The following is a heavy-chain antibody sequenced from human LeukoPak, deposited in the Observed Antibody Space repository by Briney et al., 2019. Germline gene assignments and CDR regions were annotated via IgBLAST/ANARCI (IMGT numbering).Heavy chain of an antibody. D-gene: IGHD3-22*01. Sequence: PGGSLRLSCAASGFTFSSYAMSWVRQAPGKGLEWVSAISGSGGSTYYADSVKGRFTISRDNSKNTLYLQMNSLRAEDTAVYYCAKLRGSRVNYYDSSGYYYFDYWGQGTLVTVSS. J-gene: IGHJ4*02. CDR1: GFTFSSYA. CDR3: AKLRGSRVNYYDSSGYYYFDY. CDR2: ISGSGGST. V-gene: IGHV3-23*01.